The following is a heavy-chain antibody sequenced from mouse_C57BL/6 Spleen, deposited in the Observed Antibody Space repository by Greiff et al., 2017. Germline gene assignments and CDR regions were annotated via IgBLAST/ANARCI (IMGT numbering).Heavy chain of an antibody. CDR3: TRNSYGSSFDY. Sequence: EVKLMESGEGLVKPGGSLKLSCAASGFTFSSYAMSWVRQTPEKRLEWVAYISSGGDYIYYADTVKGRFTISRDNARNTLYLQMSSLKSEDTAMYYCTRNSYGSSFDYWGQGTTLTVSS. J-gene: IGHJ2*01. D-gene: IGHD1-1*01. CDR2: ISSGGDYI. CDR1: GFTFSSYA. V-gene: IGHV5-9-1*02.